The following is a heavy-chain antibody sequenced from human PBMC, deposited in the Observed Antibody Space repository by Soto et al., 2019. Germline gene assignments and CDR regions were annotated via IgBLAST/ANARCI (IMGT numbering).Heavy chain of an antibody. CDR2: IYWDDDK. Sequence: QITLKESGPTLVKPTQTLTLTCTFSGFSLTTSGVGVAWIHQPPGKALEWLALIYWDDDKRYSPSLKSRLTINQDTSKNHVVLIMTNMDPVDTATYYCARLFGGYFDYWGQGTLVTVSS. D-gene: IGHD3-16*01. CDR1: GFSLTTSGVG. V-gene: IGHV2-5*02. J-gene: IGHJ4*02. CDR3: ARLFGGYFDY.